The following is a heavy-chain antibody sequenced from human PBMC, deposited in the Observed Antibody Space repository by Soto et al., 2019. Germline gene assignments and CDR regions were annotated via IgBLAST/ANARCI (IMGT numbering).Heavy chain of an antibody. J-gene: IGHJ6*02. V-gene: IGHV1-18*04. D-gene: IGHD1-1*01. Sequence: ASVKVSCKASGYTFTSYGISWVRQAPGQGLEWMGWISAYNGNTNYAQKLQGRVTMTTDTSTSTAYMELRSLRSDDTAVYYCARDPKAAGTYRRYGMDVRGQGTTVTVYS. CDR3: ARDPKAAGTYRRYGMDV. CDR2: ISAYNGNT. CDR1: GYTFTSYG.